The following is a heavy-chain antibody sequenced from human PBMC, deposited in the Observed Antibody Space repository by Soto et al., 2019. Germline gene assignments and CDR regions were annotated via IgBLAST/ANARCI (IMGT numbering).Heavy chain of an antibody. CDR3: ARQVGGITIYGGWFDP. Sequence: PSETLSLTCTVSDDSIRSSSYYWGWIRQPPGKGLEWIGSIYYSGTTHYNPSLRSRVTISIDTSKNHFSLKLSSVTAADTAVYYCARQVGGITIYGGWFDPWGQGTLVTVSS. J-gene: IGHJ5*02. D-gene: IGHD3-3*01. CDR1: DDSIRSSSYY. CDR2: IYYSGTT. V-gene: IGHV4-39*01.